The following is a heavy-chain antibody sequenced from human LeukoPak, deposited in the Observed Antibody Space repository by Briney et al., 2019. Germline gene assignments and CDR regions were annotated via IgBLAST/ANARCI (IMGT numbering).Heavy chain of an antibody. CDR2: IYYSGST. CDR1: GGSISSYY. Sequence: SETLSLTCTVSGGSISSYYWSWIRQPPGKGLEWTGYIYYSGSTNYNPSLKSRVTISVDTSKNQFSLKLSSVTAADTAVYYCARARYDFWSGYLPDYWGQGTLVTVSS. J-gene: IGHJ4*02. CDR3: ARARYDFWSGYLPDY. D-gene: IGHD3-3*01. V-gene: IGHV4-59*01.